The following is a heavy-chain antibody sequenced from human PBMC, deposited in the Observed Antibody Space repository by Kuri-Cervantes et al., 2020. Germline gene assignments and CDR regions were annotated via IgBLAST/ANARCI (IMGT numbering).Heavy chain of an antibody. CDR3: ARGLGYCSGGGRSQ. CDR1: GYTFTGYY. J-gene: IGHJ4*02. D-gene: IGHD2-15*01. V-gene: IGHV1-46*01. Sequence: ASVKVSCKASGYTFTGYYMHWVRQAPGQGLEWMAMINPSGGSTTYAQKFQGRVTMTTDTSTSTVYMELNSLTSEDTAVYFCARGLGYCSGGGRSQWGQGTPVTVSS. CDR2: INPSGGST.